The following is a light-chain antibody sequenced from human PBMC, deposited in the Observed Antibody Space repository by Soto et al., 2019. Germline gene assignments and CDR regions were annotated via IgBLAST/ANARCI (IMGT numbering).Light chain of an antibody. CDR2: DVS. CDR3: CP. J-gene: IGLJ1*01. V-gene: IGLV2-11*01. Sequence: QSVLTQPRSVSGSPGQSVTISCTGTSSDVGGYNYVSWYQQHPGKAPKLMIYDVSKRPSGVPDRFSGSKSGNTASLTISGLQAEGEADYYCCPFGTGTKVTVL. CDR1: SSDVGGYNY.